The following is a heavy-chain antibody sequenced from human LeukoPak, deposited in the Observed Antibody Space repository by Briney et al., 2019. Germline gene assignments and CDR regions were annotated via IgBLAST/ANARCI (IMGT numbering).Heavy chain of an antibody. D-gene: IGHD4-17*01. CDR2: ISSSSSTI. Sequence: GGSLRLSCAASGFTFSIYSMNWVRQAPGKGLEWVSYISSSSSTIHYADSVKGRFTISRDSAKTSLYLQINNLRAEDTALYYCAKAHDYGDYAGFDYWGQGTLVSVSS. V-gene: IGHV3-48*04. CDR1: GFTFSIYS. CDR3: AKAHDYGDYAGFDY. J-gene: IGHJ4*02.